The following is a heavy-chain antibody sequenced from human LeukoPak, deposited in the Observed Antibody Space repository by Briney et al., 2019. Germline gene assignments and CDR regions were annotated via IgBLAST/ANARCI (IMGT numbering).Heavy chain of an antibody. D-gene: IGHD1-26*01. CDR1: GFTFSNYW. J-gene: IGHJ6*02. CDR3: ARDFSATAGLDV. CDR2: IKQDGSDT. V-gene: IGHV3-7*03. Sequence: GGSLRLSCVDSGFTFSNYWMNWVRQAPGKGLEWLANIKQDGSDTHYVDSVKGRFTISRDNSKNSPYLQMNSLRADDTAVYYCARDFSATAGLDVWGQGTTVTVSS.